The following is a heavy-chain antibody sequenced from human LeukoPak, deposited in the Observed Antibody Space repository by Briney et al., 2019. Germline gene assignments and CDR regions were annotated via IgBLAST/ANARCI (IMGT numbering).Heavy chain of an antibody. CDR2: IDPSDSYT. CDR1: EYRFTSYW. Sequence: LGESLKISCKGSEYRFTSYWISWVRQMPGKGLEWMGRIDPSDSYTIYSPSFQGHVTISADKSISTAYLQWSSLRASDTAMYYCARRGYYYYGMDVWGQGTAVTVSS. V-gene: IGHV5-10-1*01. CDR3: ARRGYYYYGMDV. J-gene: IGHJ6*02.